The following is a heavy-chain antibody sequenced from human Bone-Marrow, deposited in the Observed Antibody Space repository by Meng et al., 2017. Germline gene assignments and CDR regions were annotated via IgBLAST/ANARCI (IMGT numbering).Heavy chain of an antibody. J-gene: IGHJ4*02. CDR1: GFTFSSYA. D-gene: IGHD3-16*01. Sequence: GGSLRLSCAASGFTFSSYAMSWVRQAPGKGLEWVSYISSSGSTIYYADSVKGRFTISRDNAKNSLYLQMNSLRAEDTAVYYCAREGGRYDDSSTIDYWGQGTLVTVSS. V-gene: IGHV3-48*04. CDR3: AREGGRYDDSSTIDY. CDR2: ISSSGSTI.